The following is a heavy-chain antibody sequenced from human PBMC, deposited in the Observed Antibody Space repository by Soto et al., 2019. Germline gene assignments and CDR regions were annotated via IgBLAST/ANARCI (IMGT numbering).Heavy chain of an antibody. CDR2: INVDGSSI. CDR3: ARDIGTVTTALDY. Sequence: EVQLVESGGGLVQPGGSLRLSCAASGFIFNGYWMHWVRQAPGKGLVWVSRINVDGSSISYVDSVKGRFTISRDNAKNTVELQMNSLRVEDTAVYYCARDIGTVTTALDYWGQGTLVIVSS. V-gene: IGHV3-74*01. CDR1: GFIFNGYW. D-gene: IGHD4-17*01. J-gene: IGHJ4*02.